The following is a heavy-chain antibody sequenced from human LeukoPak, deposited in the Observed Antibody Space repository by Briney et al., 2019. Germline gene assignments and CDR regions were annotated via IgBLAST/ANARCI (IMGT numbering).Heavy chain of an antibody. CDR2: IYYSGST. CDR3: ARVPGGYKTYYFDY. J-gene: IGHJ4*02. V-gene: IGHV4-59*01. D-gene: IGHD5-24*01. CDR1: GGSISSYY. Sequence: PSENLSLTCTVSGGSISSYYWSWIRQPPGKGLEWIGYIYYSGSTNYNPSLKSRVTISVDTSKNQFSLKLSSVTAADTAVYYCARVPGGYKTYYFDYWGQGTLVTVSS.